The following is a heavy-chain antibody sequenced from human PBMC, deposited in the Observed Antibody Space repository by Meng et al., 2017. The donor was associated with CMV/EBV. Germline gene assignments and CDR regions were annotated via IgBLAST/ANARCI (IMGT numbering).Heavy chain of an antibody. V-gene: IGHV3-74*01. CDR2: ISADGKTT. CDR1: W. CDR3: TREKSRASAIVVADPEGRFFDY. D-gene: IGHD2-2*01. J-gene: IGHJ4*02. Sequence: WMLWGRQATGKGLVCGSRISADGKTTNYTDTVKGPLTLYRSNTMNTELLKMNSLTAEDTALYYCTREKSRASAIVVADPEGRFFDYWGQGTLVTVSS.